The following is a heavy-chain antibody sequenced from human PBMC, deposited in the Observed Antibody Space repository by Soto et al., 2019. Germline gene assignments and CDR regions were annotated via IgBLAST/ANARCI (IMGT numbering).Heavy chain of an antibody. CDR1: GFTFRSYA. J-gene: IGHJ6*02. Sequence: GGSLRLSCAASGFTFRSYAMHWVRQAPGKGLEWVSTFGSAGDIYYSDSVKGRFTISRDNARNSLYLQMNSLRAADTAVYYCASGGPNWDYYFYGMDVWGQGTTVTVSS. CDR3: ASGGPNWDYYFYGMDV. V-gene: IGHV3-13*01. D-gene: IGHD3-16*01. CDR2: FGSAGDI.